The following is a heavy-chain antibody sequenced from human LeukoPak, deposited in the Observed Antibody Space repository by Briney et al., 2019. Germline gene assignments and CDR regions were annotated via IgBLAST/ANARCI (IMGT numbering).Heavy chain of an antibody. Sequence: GGPLRLSCEPSGFTFAAHAMYWVRQAPGRGLRWVPGIFGRGGSPHYADPVKGRFTISRDNSRNTVYLQINSLRAEDTAVYYCGKTTVGYSSGQKPAWPVDYWGQGTLVTVSS. CDR2: IFGRGGSP. V-gene: IGHV3-23*01. CDR1: GFTFAAHA. CDR3: GKTTVGYSSGQKPAWPVDY. D-gene: IGHD5-18*01. J-gene: IGHJ4*02.